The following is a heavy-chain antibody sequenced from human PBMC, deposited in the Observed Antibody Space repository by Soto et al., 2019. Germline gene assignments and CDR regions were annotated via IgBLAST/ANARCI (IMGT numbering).Heavy chain of an antibody. CDR3: ARGWGYDSSDYYYAY. D-gene: IGHD3-22*01. Sequence: QVQLVQSGAEVKQPGSSVKVSCKTSGGTFSTYAISWVRQAPGQGLEWMGGTVPIFGTPNYAQKFKGRVTIAADDSTRTAYMEMRSLRSEDTAVYYCARGWGYDSSDYYYAYWGRGTLVTVSS. CDR2: TVPIFGTP. CDR1: GGTFSTYA. J-gene: IGHJ4*02. V-gene: IGHV1-69*01.